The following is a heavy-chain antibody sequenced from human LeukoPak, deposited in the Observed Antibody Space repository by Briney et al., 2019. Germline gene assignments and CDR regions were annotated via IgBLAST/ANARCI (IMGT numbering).Heavy chain of an antibody. V-gene: IGHV1-2*02. D-gene: IGHD3-3*01. CDR2: FNPNSGGT. J-gene: IGHJ6*03. CDR1: GYTFTGYY. CDR3: ARVPNYDFWSGPYYYYMDV. Sequence: ASVKVSCKASGYTFTGYYMHWVRQAPGQGLEWRGWFNPNSGGTNYAQKFQGRVTMTRDTSISTAYMELSRLRSDDTAVYYCARVPNYDFWSGPYYYYMDVWGEGTTVTVSS.